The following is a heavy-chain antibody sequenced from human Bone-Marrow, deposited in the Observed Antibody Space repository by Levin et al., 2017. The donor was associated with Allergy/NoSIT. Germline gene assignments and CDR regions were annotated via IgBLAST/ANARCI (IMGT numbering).Heavy chain of an antibody. Sequence: SETLSLTCTVTGGAISSHYWGWIRQSPGKGLEWIGYIYNGETTKYNPSLKSRVTISVDRSKRQGFLKLNSVTTADTAMYYCAGGWDHDHWGQGTLVTVSS. J-gene: IGHJ5*02. V-gene: IGHV4-59*11. D-gene: IGHD1-26*01. CDR1: GGAISSHY. CDR3: AGGWDHDH. CDR2: IYNGETT.